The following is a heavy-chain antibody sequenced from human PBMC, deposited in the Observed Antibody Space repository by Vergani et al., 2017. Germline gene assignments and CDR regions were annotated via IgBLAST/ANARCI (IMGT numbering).Heavy chain of an antibody. V-gene: IGHV4-39*01. CDR1: GGSINSRSDY. CDR2: VSYIGVT. Sequence: QLQLQESGPGLLKPSETLSLTCTVSGGSINSRSDYWGWLRQPPGKGLEWIGTVSYIGVTSNNPSLDSRATLSIDTSKSQFSLRLNSVTAADTAVYYCARRGGFGYTFDRWGQGTLVTVSS. J-gene: IGHJ4*02. CDR3: ARRGGFGYTFDR. D-gene: IGHD3-10*01.